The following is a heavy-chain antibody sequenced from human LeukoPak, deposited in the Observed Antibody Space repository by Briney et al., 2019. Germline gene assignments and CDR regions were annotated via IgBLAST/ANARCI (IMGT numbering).Heavy chain of an antibody. D-gene: IGHD6-25*01. J-gene: IGHJ6*03. CDR2: VYHSGST. Sequence: SGILSLTCTVSGFSFSSAYYWGWIRQPPGKGLEWIGNVYHSGSTYFNPSLKSRVTISVDTSQNQFSLKLSAVTAADTAVYYCARDLSGSMDVWGKGTTVTVSS. CDR3: ARDLSGSMDV. CDR1: GFSFSSAYY. V-gene: IGHV4-38-2*02.